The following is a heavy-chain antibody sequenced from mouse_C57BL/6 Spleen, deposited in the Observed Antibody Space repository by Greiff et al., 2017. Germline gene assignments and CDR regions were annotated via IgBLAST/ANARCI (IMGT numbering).Heavy chain of an antibody. CDR2: IYPGSGST. CDR1: GYTFTSYW. V-gene: IGHV1-55*01. D-gene: IGHD2-5*01. J-gene: IGHJ3*01. Sequence: QVQLQQSGAELVKPGASVKMSCKASGYTFTSYWLTWVKQRPGQGLEWIGDIYPGSGSTNYNEKFKSKATLTVDTSSSTAYMQRSSLTSEDSAVYYCATLYYSNYEGFAYWGQGTLVTVSA. CDR3: ATLYYSNYEGFAY.